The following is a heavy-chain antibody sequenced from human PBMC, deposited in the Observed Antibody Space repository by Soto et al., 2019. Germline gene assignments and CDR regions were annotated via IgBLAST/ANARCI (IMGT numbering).Heavy chain of an antibody. D-gene: IGHD3-9*01. Sequence: PGGSLRLSCAASGFTFSSYGMHWVRQAPGKGLEWVAVISYDGGNKYYADSVKGRFTISRDNSKNTLYLQMNSLRAEDTAVYYCAAGPSTFFDPFDYWGQGTLVTVSS. V-gene: IGHV3-30*03. CDR1: GFTFSSYG. J-gene: IGHJ4*02. CDR3: AAGPSTFFDPFDY. CDR2: ISYDGGNK.